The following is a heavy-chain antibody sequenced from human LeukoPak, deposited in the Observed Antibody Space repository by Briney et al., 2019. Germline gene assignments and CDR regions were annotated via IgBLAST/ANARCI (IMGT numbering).Heavy chain of an antibody. D-gene: IGHD2-2*01. J-gene: IGHJ6*02. Sequence: GGSLRLSCAASEFMFSKYAMSWVRQAPGKGLEWVSAVSASADSTYYADSVKGRFIISRDNSKNTLFLQMNSLRAEDTAVYYCARRPAIFMDGVYYYSMDVWGQGTTVTASS. CDR3: ARRPAIFMDGVYYYSMDV. CDR1: EFMFSKYA. V-gene: IGHV3-23*01. CDR2: VSASADST.